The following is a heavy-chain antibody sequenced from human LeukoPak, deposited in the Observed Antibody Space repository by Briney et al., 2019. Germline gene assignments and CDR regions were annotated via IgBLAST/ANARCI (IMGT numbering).Heavy chain of an antibody. V-gene: IGHV3-21*01. CDR2: ITGSRSYI. CDR1: GFSFRSYS. J-gene: IGHJ4*02. D-gene: IGHD1-1*01. CDR3: ARDRLEGGETFDC. Sequence: GGSLRLSCAASGFSFRSYSMDWVRQAPGKGLEWVSSITGSRSYISSADSVKGRFTISRDNAENSLFLQMNSLRPEDTAVYFCARDRLEGGETFDCWRQGTLVTVPS.